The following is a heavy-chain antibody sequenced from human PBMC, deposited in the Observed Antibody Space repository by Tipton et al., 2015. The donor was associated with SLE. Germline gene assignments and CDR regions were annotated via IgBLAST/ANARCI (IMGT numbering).Heavy chain of an antibody. Sequence: SLRLSCAASGFTFSSYAMHWVRQAPGKGLEWMAAIWYDGTNEYYADSVKGRFTISRDNSKNTLYLQMNSLRAEDTAVYYCARGRWLQPFDYWGQGTLVTVSS. V-gene: IGHV3-33*08. D-gene: IGHD5-24*01. CDR1: GFTFSSYA. CDR2: IWYDGTNE. CDR3: ARGRWLQPFDY. J-gene: IGHJ4*02.